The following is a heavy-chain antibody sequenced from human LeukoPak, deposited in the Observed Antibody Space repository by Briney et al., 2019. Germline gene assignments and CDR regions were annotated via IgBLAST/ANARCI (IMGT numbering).Heavy chain of an antibody. Sequence: GGSLRLSCAASGFTFSSYWMSWVRQAPGKGLEWVANIKQDGSEKYYVDSVKGRFTISRDNAKNLLYLQMNRLRAEDTAVYYCAREFVLRYFEGYMDVWGKGTTVTVSS. CDR3: AREFVLRYFEGYMDV. V-gene: IGHV3-7*01. J-gene: IGHJ6*03. CDR2: IKQDGSEK. CDR1: GFTFSSYW. D-gene: IGHD3-9*01.